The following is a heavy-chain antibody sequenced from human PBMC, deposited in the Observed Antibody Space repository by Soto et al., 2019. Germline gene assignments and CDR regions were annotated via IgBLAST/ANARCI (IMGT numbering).Heavy chain of an antibody. Sequence: SETLSLTCTVSDGSISSYYWSWIRQPPGKGLEWIGYIYHSGSTNYNPSLKSRVTISVDTSKNQFSLKLNSVTAADTAVYYCARAGYFHTSGYYYPSYFDYWGQGTLVTVSS. CDR1: DGSISSYY. D-gene: IGHD3-22*01. J-gene: IGHJ4*02. CDR3: ARAGYFHTSGYYYPSYFDY. CDR2: IYHSGST. V-gene: IGHV4-59*01.